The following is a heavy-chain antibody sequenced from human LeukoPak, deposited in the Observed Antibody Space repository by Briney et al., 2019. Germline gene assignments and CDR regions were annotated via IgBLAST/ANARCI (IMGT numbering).Heavy chain of an antibody. V-gene: IGHV3-48*04. CDR2: IDSSSRTI. CDR1: GFTLSSYS. CDR3: ARDLPRELRGAFDI. Sequence: GGSLRLSCAASGFTLSSYSMNWVRQAPGKGLEWISFIDSSSRTIFYAESVKGRFTISRDNAKNSLYLQMNSLRAEDTAVYYCARDLPRELRGAFDIWGQGTMVTVSS. J-gene: IGHJ3*02. D-gene: IGHD1-26*01.